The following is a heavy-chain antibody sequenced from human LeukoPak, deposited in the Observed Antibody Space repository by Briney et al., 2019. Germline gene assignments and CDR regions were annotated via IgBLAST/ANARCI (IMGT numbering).Heavy chain of an antibody. CDR1: GRSISSHH. Sequence: PSETLSLTCTISGRSISSHHWSWIRQPPGKGLEWIRYIYNSESTNYNPSVKSRVTISVDTSKNQFSLKLSSVTAADTAVYYCARGRRDGLRFDYWGQGTLVTVSS. J-gene: IGHJ4*02. D-gene: IGHD5-24*01. CDR3: ARGRRDGLRFDY. CDR2: IYNSEST. V-gene: IGHV4-59*11.